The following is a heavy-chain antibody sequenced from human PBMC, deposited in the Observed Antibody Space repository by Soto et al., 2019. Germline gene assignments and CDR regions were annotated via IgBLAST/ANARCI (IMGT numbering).Heavy chain of an antibody. CDR1: GYTFTGYY. D-gene: IGHD2-8*01. J-gene: IGHJ6*02. Sequence: ASVKVSCKASGYTFTGYYMHWVRRAPGQGLEWMGWISGYNGDTNYAQKFQGRVTMTIDTSTTTAYMELRGLTSDDTAIYYCAKNGQPPYYYYGLDVWGQGTTVTVSS. V-gene: IGHV1-18*04. CDR3: AKNGQPPYYYYGLDV. CDR2: ISGYNGDT.